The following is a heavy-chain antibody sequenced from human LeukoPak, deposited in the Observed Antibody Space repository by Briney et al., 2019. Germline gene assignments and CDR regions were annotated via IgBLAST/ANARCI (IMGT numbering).Heavy chain of an antibody. J-gene: IGHJ6*02. Sequence: PGGSLRLSCAASGLTFSSYAMSWVRQAPGKGLEWVSAISGSGGSTYYADSVKGRFTISRDNSKNTLYLQMNSLRAEDTAVYYCAKEYDSSGYLPLYGMDVWGQGTTVTVSS. CDR2: ISGSGGST. CDR3: AKEYDSSGYLPLYGMDV. D-gene: IGHD3-22*01. CDR1: GLTFSSYA. V-gene: IGHV3-23*01.